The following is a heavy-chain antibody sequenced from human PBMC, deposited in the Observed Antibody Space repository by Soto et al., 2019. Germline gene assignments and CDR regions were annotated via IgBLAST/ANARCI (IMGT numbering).Heavy chain of an antibody. CDR1: GGSFRNYY. CDR3: TRAEPLPRSWFDP. J-gene: IGHJ5*02. D-gene: IGHD3-16*02. Sequence: SETLSLTCAVYGGSFRNYYWIWVRQPPGKGLEWIGEVNHRGEATYTPSLQSRITISLDTSNNQFSLKMTSVTAADTAMYFCTRAEPLPRSWFDPWGQGTQVTVSS. V-gene: IGHV4-34*01. CDR2: VNHRGEA.